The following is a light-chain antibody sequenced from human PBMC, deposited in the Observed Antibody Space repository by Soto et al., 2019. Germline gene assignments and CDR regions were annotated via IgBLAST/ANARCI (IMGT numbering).Light chain of an antibody. Sequence: QSALTQSASVSGSPGQSITISCTGTSSDVGAYNYVSWYQQHPGKAPKLMIYDVSYRPSGVSDRFSGSKSGNTASLTISGLQAEDEADYYCSSYTSRTTRVFGGGTKLTVL. CDR1: SSDVGAYNY. V-gene: IGLV2-14*01. J-gene: IGLJ2*01. CDR3: SSYTSRTTRV. CDR2: DVS.